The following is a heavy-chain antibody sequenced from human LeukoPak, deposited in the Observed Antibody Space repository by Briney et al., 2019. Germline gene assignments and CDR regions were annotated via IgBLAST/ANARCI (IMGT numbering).Heavy chain of an antibody. D-gene: IGHD1-26*01. J-gene: IGHJ4*02. V-gene: IGHV3-30*02. CDR3: VKDGDDSGSYLVY. Sequence: GGSLRLSCAASRFTFSSYGMHWVRQAPGKGLEWVAFIPYDGNNKCYADSVKGRFTISRDNSKNTLYLQMNSLRAEDTAVYYCVKDGDDSGSYLVYWGQGTLVTVSS. CDR1: RFTFSSYG. CDR2: IPYDGNNK.